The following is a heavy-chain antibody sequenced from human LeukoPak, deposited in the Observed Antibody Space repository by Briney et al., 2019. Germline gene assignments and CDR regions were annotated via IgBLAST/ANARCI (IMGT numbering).Heavy chain of an antibody. CDR1: GDTFNNYG. Sequence: ASVKVTCKASGDTFNNYGVTWVRQAPGQGLEWVGWISAYNGKTNHAQEFQGRVTLTIDTSTSTAYMELRSLRSDDTAIYYCARDFGGFGYYFDYGGQGTLVTVSS. V-gene: IGHV1-18*01. CDR2: ISAYNGKT. D-gene: IGHD3-10*01. CDR3: ARDFGGFGYYFDY. J-gene: IGHJ4*02.